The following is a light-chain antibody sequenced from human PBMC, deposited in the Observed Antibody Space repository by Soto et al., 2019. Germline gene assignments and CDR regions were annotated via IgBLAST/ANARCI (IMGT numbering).Light chain of an antibody. CDR1: SSDVGSYNR. J-gene: IGLJ1*01. Sequence: QCVRTQPPSVSGSPGQSVSVSCTGTSSDVGSYNRVSWYQQPPGTAPKLIIYEVSNRPSGVPDRFSGSKSGNTASLTISGLQAEDEADYYGSSFTSSTTYVFGTGTKVTVL. V-gene: IGLV2-18*02. CDR2: EVS. CDR3: SSFTSSTTYV.